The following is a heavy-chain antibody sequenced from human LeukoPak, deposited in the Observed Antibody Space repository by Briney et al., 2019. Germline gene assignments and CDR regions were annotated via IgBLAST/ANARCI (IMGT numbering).Heavy chain of an antibody. J-gene: IGHJ4*02. CDR3: AKGGYDILTGSDY. V-gene: IGHV3-23*01. CDR1: GFTFSSYA. Sequence: GGSLRLSCAASGFTFSSYAMSWVRQAPGKGLEWVSAISGSGGSTYFADSVKGRFTISRDNSKNTLYLQMSSLRAEDTAVYYCAKGGYDILTGSDYWGQGTLVTVSS. D-gene: IGHD3-9*01. CDR2: ISGSGGST.